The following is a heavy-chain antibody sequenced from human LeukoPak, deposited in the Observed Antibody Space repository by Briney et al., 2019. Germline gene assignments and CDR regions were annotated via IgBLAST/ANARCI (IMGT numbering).Heavy chain of an antibody. CDR2: INPTGGT. V-gene: IGHV1-2*02. CDR3: SRVLDPQYYFYGMDV. CDR1: GYTFIDYY. J-gene: IGHJ6*02. Sequence: GASVKVSCKASGYTFIDYYMYWVRQAPGQGLEWMGWINPTGGTNYTQKFQGRVSMTRDTSISTAYTELSRLRSDDTAVYYCSRVLDPQYYFYGMDVWGQGTTVTVSS. D-gene: IGHD1-1*01.